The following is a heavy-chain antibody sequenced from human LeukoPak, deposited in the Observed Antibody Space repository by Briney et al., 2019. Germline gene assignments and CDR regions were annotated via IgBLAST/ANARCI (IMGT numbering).Heavy chain of an antibody. CDR2: ISWDGGST. V-gene: IGHV3-43D*03. Sequence: GGSLRLSCAASGFTFDEFTMHWVRQAPGKGLEWVSLISWDGGSTYYADSVKGRFTISRDNSKNSLYLQMNSLRAEDTALYHCARVEGYCSGGSCYGAFDIWGQGTMVTVSS. J-gene: IGHJ3*02. CDR1: GFTFDEFT. D-gene: IGHD2-15*01. CDR3: ARVEGYCSGGSCYGAFDI.